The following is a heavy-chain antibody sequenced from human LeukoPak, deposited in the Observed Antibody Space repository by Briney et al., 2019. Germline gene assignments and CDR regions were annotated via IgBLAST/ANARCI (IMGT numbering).Heavy chain of an antibody. CDR1: GGSISSGDYY. J-gene: IGHJ3*02. CDR2: IYYSGST. D-gene: IGHD3-22*01. Sequence: SETLSLTCTVSGGSISSGDYYWSWIRQPPGKGLEWIGYIYYSGSTYYNPSLKSRVTISVDTSKNQFSLKLSSVTAADTAVYYCARDQNYYDSSAHDAFDIWGQGTMVTVSS. V-gene: IGHV4-30-4*01. CDR3: ARDQNYYDSSAHDAFDI.